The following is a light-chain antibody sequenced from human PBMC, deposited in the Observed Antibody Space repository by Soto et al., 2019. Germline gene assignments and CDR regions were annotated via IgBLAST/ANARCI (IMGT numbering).Light chain of an antibody. Sequence: DIQMTQSPSSLSASVGDRVTITCRASQSITTYLNWYQQKPVKAPKILIYAASNLQSGGPSRFRSSGSGTDFTLTISRLKPEDFATFYCQQSYSTQYTFGQGTELEIK. J-gene: IGKJ2*01. CDR1: QSITTY. CDR2: AAS. V-gene: IGKV1-39*01. CDR3: QQSYSTQYT.